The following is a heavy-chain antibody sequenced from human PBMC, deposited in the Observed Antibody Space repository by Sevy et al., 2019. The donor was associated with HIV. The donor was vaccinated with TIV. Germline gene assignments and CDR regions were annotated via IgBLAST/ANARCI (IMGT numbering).Heavy chain of an antibody. V-gene: IGHV1-2*02. CDR2: INPNSGGT. J-gene: IGHJ4*02. Sequence: ASVKVSCKASGYTFTGYYMHWVRQAPGQGLEWMGWINPNSGGTNYAQKFQGRVTMTRATSISTAYMELSRLRSDDTAVYYCARDGEMATTPDYWGQGTLVTVSS. D-gene: IGHD5-12*01. CDR1: GYTFTGYY. CDR3: ARDGEMATTPDY.